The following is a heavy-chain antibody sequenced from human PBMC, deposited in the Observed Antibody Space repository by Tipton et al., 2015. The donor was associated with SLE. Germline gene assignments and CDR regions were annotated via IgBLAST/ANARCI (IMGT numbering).Heavy chain of an antibody. D-gene: IGHD6-19*01. CDR3: ARRGWVDAFDI. J-gene: IGHJ3*02. V-gene: IGHV4-4*07. CDR1: GGSISSYY. CDR2: IYSSGRT. Sequence: TLSLTCTVFGGSISSYYWSWIRQPAGKVLEWIGRIYSSGRTNYNPSLKSRVTMSVDTSRKQFSLKLTSVTAADTAVYYCARRGWVDAFDIWGQGTMVIVSS.